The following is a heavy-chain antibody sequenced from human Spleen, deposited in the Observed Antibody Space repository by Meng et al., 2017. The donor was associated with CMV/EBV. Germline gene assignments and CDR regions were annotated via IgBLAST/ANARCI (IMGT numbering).Heavy chain of an antibody. V-gene: IGHV3-30*02. CDR2: IHYDGSNQ. J-gene: IGHJ6*02. D-gene: IGHD6-19*01. Sequence: GESLKNSCAPSGFVFGNYAMHWVRQAPGKGLEWVAHIHYDGSNQHYSESVRGRFNISRDNSKNTLFLQMSSLRGEDTGVYYCAKDRVARWLAAEVDYYGLDAWGQGTTVTVSS. CDR1: GFVFGNYA. CDR3: AKDRVARWLAAEVDYYGLDA.